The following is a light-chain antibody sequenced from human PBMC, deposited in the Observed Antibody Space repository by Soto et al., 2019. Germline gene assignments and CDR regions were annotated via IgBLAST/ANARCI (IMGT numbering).Light chain of an antibody. J-gene: IGLJ1*01. Sequence: QSALTQPPSASGSPGQSVAISCTGTASDIGGYSFVSWYQQHPGKAPKLLIYDVNKRPSGVPDRFSGSKSGNTASLTVSGLQAEDEAEYYCSAHGGTNPYVFGTGTKAPS. V-gene: IGLV2-8*01. CDR2: DVN. CDR1: ASDIGGYSF. CDR3: SAHGGTNPYV.